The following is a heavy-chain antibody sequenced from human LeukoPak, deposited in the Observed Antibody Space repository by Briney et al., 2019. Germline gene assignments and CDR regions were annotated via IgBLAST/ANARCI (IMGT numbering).Heavy chain of an antibody. D-gene: IGHD5/OR15-5a*01. Sequence: GGSLRLSCAASGFTFHNYAIHWVRQAPGKGLEWVSLTSGDGITTYFADSVKGRFTISRDNSKGSLFLQMNSLRTEDTALYYCARDHVYGGADYWGQGTLVTVSS. CDR1: GFTFHNYA. CDR2: TSGDGITT. CDR3: ARDHVYGGADY. J-gene: IGHJ4*02. V-gene: IGHV3-43*02.